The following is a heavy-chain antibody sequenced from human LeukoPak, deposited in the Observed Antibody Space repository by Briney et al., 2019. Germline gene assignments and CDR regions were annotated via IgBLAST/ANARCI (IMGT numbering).Heavy chain of an antibody. D-gene: IGHD6-6*01. V-gene: IGHV3-48*03. CDR3: AKDRSIAARPVWYFDY. Sequence: GGSLRLSCAASGFTFSSYEMNWVRQAPGKGLEWFSYISSSGSTIYYADSVKGRFTISRDNAKNSLYLQMNSLRAEDTALYYCAKDRSIAARPVWYFDYWGQGTLVTVSS. J-gene: IGHJ4*02. CDR2: ISSSGSTI. CDR1: GFTFSSYE.